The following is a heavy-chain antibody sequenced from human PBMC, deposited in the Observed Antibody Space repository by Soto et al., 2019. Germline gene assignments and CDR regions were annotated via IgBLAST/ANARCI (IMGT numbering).Heavy chain of an antibody. CDR3: ARIYGSGSYYPYYFDY. CDR2: IYYSGST. V-gene: IGHV4-30-4*01. CDR1: GGSISSGDYY. J-gene: IGHJ4*02. Sequence: SETLSLTCTVSGGSISSGDYYWSWIRQPPGKGLEWIGYIYYSGSTYYNPSLKSRVTISVDTSKNQFSLKLSSVTAADTAVYYCARIYGSGSYYPYYFDYWGQGTLVTVSS. D-gene: IGHD3-10*01.